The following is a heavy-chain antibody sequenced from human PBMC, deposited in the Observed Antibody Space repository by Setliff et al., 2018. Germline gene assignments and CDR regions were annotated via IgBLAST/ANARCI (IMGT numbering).Heavy chain of an antibody. Sequence: VTVSCKASGGTFSNIGISWVRQAPGQGLEWMGGIIPLFGTTNYAQEFQGRVTITTDESTNTAYMELSSLRSEDTAMYYCAREKVVVVSATSYHYYMDVWGKGTTVTVSS. CDR1: GGTFSNIG. V-gene: IGHV1-69*13. CDR3: AREKVVVVSATSYHYYMDV. D-gene: IGHD2-15*01. J-gene: IGHJ6*03. CDR2: IIPLFGTT.